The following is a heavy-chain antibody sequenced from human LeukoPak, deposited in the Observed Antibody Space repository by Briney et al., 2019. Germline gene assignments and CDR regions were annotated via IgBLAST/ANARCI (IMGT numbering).Heavy chain of an antibody. V-gene: IGHV3-74*01. J-gene: IGHJ6*03. CDR3: ARGDYYYYYMDV. CDR1: GFSFSIYW. CDR2: INRDGSNT. Sequence: GGSQRLSCAASGFSFSIYWMRWVRQAPGKGLVWVSRINRDGSNTNYADSVKGRFTISRDNAKNTLYMQMNSLRAEDTAVYYCARGDYYYYYMDVWGKGTTVTVSS.